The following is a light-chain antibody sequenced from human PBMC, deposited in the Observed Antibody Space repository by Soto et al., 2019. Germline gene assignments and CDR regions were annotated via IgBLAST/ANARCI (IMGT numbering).Light chain of an antibody. CDR2: GAS. CDR3: QQYNNRPPIT. J-gene: IGKJ5*01. CDR1: QSVSNNY. Sequence: ELVLTQSPGTLSLSPGESATLSGRASQSVSNNYLAWYQQKPGQAPRLLIYGASNRATGIPDRFSGSGSGTDFTLTISSLQSEDFAVYYCQQYNNRPPITFGQGTRLEIK. V-gene: IGKV3-20*01.